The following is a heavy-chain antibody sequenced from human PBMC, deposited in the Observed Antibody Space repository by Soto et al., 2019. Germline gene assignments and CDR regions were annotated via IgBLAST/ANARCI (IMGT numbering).Heavy chain of an antibody. J-gene: IGHJ4*02. Sequence: EVQLVESGGGLVQPGGSLRLSCAASGFTFSSYWMHWVRQAPGKGLVWVSRINFYGSTTNYADFVKGQFTISRDNAKNTGYLQMNSLRAEDTAVYYCARGAGSAYYVDSWGQGTLVTVSS. V-gene: IGHV3-74*01. CDR2: INFYGSTT. CDR1: GFTFSSYW. CDR3: ARGAGSAYYVDS. D-gene: IGHD3-22*01.